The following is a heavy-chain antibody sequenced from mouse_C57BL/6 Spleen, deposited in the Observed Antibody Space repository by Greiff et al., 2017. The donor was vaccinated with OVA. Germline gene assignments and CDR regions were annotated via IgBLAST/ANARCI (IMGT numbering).Heavy chain of an antibody. D-gene: IGHD1-2*01. CDR3: ARNKITTAANWYFDV. Sequence: QVQLQQSGPGLVAPSQSLSITCTVSGFSLTSYAISWVRQPPGKGLEWLGVIWTGGGTNYNSALKSRLSISKDNSKSQVFLKMNSLQTDDTARYYCARNKITTAANWYFDVWGTGTTVTVSS. CDR1: GFSLTSYA. J-gene: IGHJ1*03. CDR2: IWTGGGT. V-gene: IGHV2-9-1*01.